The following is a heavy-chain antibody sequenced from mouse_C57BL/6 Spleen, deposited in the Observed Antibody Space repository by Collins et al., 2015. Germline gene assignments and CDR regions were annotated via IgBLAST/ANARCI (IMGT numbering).Heavy chain of an antibody. Sequence: QVQLQQPGAELVRPGSSVKLSCKASGYTFTSYWMHWVKQRPIQGLEWIGNIDPSDSETHYNQKFKDKATLTVDKSSSTAYMQPSNLTSEDSAVYYCAKVSRWDEYYFDYWGQGTTLTVSS. D-gene: IGHD4-1*01. CDR1: GYTFTSYW. CDR2: IDPSDSET. CDR3: AKVSRWDEYYFDY. J-gene: IGHJ2*01. V-gene: IGHV1-52*01.